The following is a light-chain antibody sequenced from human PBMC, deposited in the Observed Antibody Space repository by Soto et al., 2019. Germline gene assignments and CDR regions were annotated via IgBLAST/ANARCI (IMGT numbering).Light chain of an antibody. CDR3: QQHNSDPTT. V-gene: IGKV1-27*01. CDR1: QSISNC. CDR2: AAS. J-gene: IGKJ5*01. Sequence: FQITQSPPSLSPSVGQRVTMTCRASQSISNCLAWYQQKPGKVPKLLIYAASCLEWGVPSRFSGSGPGTDFTLTISSLQPEDVATYYCQQHNSDPTTFGLGTRLDIK.